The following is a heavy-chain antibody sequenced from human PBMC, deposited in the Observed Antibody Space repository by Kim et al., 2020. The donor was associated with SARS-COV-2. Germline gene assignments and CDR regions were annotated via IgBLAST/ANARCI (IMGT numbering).Heavy chain of an antibody. CDR3: ARDGSSSFYYYYLDV. V-gene: IGHV3-33*01. D-gene: IGHD6-13*01. CDR1: GFTFSSHG. J-gene: IGHJ6*03. Sequence: GGSLRLSCAASGFTFSSHGMHWVRQAPGKGLEWVAVIWYDGRNKYYADSVKGRFTISRDNSKNTLYLQMNSLRAEDTAVYYCARDGSSSFYYYYLDVWGKGTTVTASS. CDR2: IWYDGRNK.